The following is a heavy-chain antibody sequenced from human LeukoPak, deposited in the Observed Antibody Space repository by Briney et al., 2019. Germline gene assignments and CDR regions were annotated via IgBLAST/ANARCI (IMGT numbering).Heavy chain of an antibody. CDR3: ARGYRYPSGWYYFDY. D-gene: IGHD6-19*01. Sequence: GGALRLSCVASGFTVSRNYINWVRQTPGRGVESGSVVEAGGNTYYTGSVKGRFPVSRDNSKYTGYRQTNRLRAEDTAVYYCARGYRYPSGWYYFDYWSQGTLVTVSS. CDR1: GFTVSRNY. V-gene: IGHV3-53*01. J-gene: IGHJ4*02. CDR2: VEAGGNT.